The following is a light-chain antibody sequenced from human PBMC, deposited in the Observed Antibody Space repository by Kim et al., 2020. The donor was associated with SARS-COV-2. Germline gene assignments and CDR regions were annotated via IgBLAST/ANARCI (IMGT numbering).Light chain of an antibody. V-gene: IGKV1-17*01. CDR3: QQFNSYPLA. Sequence: ASVGDRLTITCPASQDIKNELGWYRKKPGKAPKGLIFGATSLRGGVPSRFSRSRFGTEFSLTISSLRPEDFATYFCQQFNSYPLAFGGGTKVDIK. CDR1: QDIKNE. J-gene: IGKJ4*01. CDR2: GAT.